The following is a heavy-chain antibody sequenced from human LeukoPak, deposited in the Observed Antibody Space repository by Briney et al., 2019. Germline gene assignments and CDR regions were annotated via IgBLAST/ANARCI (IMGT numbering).Heavy chain of an antibody. CDR2: IYPGDSDT. CDR3: ARLRAVAAVNFDY. CDR1: GYRFTEFW. J-gene: IGHJ4*02. V-gene: IGHV5-51*01. Sequence: GEPLKISCKASGYRFTEFWIAWVRRTPGKGLEWMGIIYPGDSDTRYSPSFQGQVTISADKSISTAYLQWSSLKASDTAMYYCARLRAVAAVNFDYWGQGTLVTVSS. D-gene: IGHD6-19*01.